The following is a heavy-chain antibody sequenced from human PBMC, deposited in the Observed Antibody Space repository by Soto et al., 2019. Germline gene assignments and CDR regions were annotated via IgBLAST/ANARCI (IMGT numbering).Heavy chain of an antibody. J-gene: IGHJ4*02. CDR2: IYYSGST. CDR3: AKGPSIAARPPYFDY. D-gene: IGHD6-6*01. V-gene: IGHV4-59*01. Sequence: SETLSLTCTVSGGSISSDYWSWIRQPPGKGLEWIGYIYYSGSTNYNPSLKGRVTISVDTSKNQFSLKLSSVTAADTAVYYCAKGPSIAARPPYFDYWGQGTLVTVSS. CDR1: GGSISSDY.